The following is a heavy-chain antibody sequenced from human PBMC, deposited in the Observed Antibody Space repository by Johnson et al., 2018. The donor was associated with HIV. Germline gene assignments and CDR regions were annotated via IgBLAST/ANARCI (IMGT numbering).Heavy chain of an antibody. V-gene: IGHV3-53*01. CDR2: IYSGDST. Sequence: KGLDWVSLIYSGDSTYYADSVKGRFSISRDNSKNTLYLQMNSLRAEDTALYYCAKDRSTGWYPAFDIWGQGTMVTVSS. D-gene: IGHD6-19*01. CDR3: AKDRSTGWYPAFDI. J-gene: IGHJ3*02.